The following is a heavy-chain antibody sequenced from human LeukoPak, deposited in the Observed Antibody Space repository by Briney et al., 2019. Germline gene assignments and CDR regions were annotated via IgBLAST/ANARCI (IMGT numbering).Heavy chain of an antibody. CDR1: GYTFTGYY. D-gene: IGHD1-26*01. Sequence: ASVKVSCKASGYTFTGYYMHWVRQAPGQGLEWMGRINPNSGGTNYAQKFQGRVTMTRDTSISTAYMELSRLRSDDTAVYYCARVRYSGSYPDYWGQGTLVTVSS. V-gene: IGHV1-2*06. CDR2: INPNSGGT. J-gene: IGHJ4*02. CDR3: ARVRYSGSYPDY.